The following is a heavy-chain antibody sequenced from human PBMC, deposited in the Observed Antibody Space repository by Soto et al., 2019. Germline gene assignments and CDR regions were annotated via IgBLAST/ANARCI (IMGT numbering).Heavy chain of an antibody. Sequence: GGSLRLSCAASGFTVSTDWMYWVRQAPGKGLEWVSVIKSGGNTYYADSVEGRFTISRDNSKNTVYLQMNSLRAEDTAVYYCARDPNIVLVPAALRSYYYYYGMDVWGQGTTVTVSS. D-gene: IGHD2-2*01. J-gene: IGHJ6*02. CDR3: ARDPNIVLVPAALRSYYYYYGMDV. CDR1: GFTVSTDW. V-gene: IGHV3-66*01. CDR2: IKSGGNT.